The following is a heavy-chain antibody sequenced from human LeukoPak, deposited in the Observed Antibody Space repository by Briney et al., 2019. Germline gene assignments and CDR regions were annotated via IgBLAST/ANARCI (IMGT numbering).Heavy chain of an antibody. CDR1: GYTFTSYG. V-gene: IGHV1-18*01. Sequence: ASVKVSCKASGYTFTSYGISWVRQAPGQGLEWMGRISAYNGNTNYAQKFQGRVTMTRNTSISTAYMELSSLRSEDTAVYYCARTPDPIAVAGIDFDYWGQGTLVTVSS. D-gene: IGHD6-19*01. CDR3: ARTPDPIAVAGIDFDY. CDR2: ISAYNGNT. J-gene: IGHJ4*02.